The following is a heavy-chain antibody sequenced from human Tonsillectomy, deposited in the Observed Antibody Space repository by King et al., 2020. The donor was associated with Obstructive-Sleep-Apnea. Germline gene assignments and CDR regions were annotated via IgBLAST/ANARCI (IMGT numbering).Heavy chain of an antibody. CDR2: IYDSENT. V-gene: IGHV4-30-4*07. CDR1: GGSISSGGYS. CDR3: ARESRYGEH. Sequence: VQLQESGPGLVKPSQTLSLTCAVSGGSISSGGYSWSWIRQSPGKGLEWIGYIYDSENTYYNPSLKSRVAISVDMSKNRFSLKLSSVTAADTAVYYCARESRYGEHWGQGTLVTVSS. J-gene: IGHJ4*02. D-gene: IGHD5-18*01.